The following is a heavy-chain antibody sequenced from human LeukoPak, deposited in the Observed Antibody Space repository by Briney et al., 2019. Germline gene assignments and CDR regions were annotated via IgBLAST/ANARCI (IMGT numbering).Heavy chain of an antibody. J-gene: IGHJ6*02. D-gene: IGHD3-22*01. CDR3: ARAIYDSSGYYYGGYYYYGMDV. Sequence: RPSETLSLTCTVSGGSVSSYYWSWLRQPPGKGLEWIGYIYYSGSTNYNPSLKSRVTISVDTSKNQFSLKLSSVTAADTAVYYCARAIYDSSGYYYGGYYYYGMDVWGQGTTVTVSS. CDR1: GGSVSSYY. CDR2: IYYSGST. V-gene: IGHV4-59*02.